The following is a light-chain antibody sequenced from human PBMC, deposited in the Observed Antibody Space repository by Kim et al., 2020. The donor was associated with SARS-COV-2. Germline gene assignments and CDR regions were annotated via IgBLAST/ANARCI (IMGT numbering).Light chain of an antibody. Sequence: LYPGERVILSCRASQSVADNHLAWFQQEPGQAPRLLIYGTSSRATGIPDRFSGSGSGTDFTLTISRLEPEDSAVYYCQQYDRPPYTFGQGTKLEI. V-gene: IGKV3-20*01. CDR3: QQYDRPPYT. J-gene: IGKJ2*01. CDR1: QSVADNH. CDR2: GTS.